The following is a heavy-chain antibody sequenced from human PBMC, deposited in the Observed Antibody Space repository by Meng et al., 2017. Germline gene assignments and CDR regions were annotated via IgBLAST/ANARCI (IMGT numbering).Heavy chain of an antibody. J-gene: IGHJ4*02. CDR1: GYTFTNYD. D-gene: IGHD4-17*01. V-gene: IGHV1-8*01. CDR3: ARVYGDIDY. Sequence: QVQLVQSGAEVKKPGASVKVSCKTSGYTFTNYDINWVRQATGQGLEWVGWMNPKSGNTGFAQKFQGRVTMTRDTSITPAYMELSSLRSEDTAVYYCARVYGDIDYWGQGTLVTVSS. CDR2: MNPKSGNT.